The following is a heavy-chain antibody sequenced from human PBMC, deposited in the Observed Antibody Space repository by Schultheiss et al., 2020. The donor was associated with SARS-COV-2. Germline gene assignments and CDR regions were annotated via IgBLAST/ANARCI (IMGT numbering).Heavy chain of an antibody. Sequence: SETLSLTCTVSDGSISSSSYYWGWIRQPPGKGLEWIGSIYHSGSTYYNPSLKSRVTISVDTSKNQFSLKLSSVTAADTAVYYCARTADYGDYLDYWGQGTLVTVSS. J-gene: IGHJ4*02. V-gene: IGHV4-39*07. CDR1: DGSISSSSYY. CDR2: IYHSGST. D-gene: IGHD4-17*01. CDR3: ARTADYGDYLDY.